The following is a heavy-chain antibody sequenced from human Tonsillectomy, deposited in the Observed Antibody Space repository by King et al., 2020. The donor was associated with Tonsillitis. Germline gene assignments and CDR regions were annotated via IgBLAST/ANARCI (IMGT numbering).Heavy chain of an antibody. CDR3: AREGGSFRHLDL. D-gene: IGHD2/OR15-2a*01. Sequence: QFQLVQSGAEVKEPGASLKVSCKASGYSFTNYYMHWVRQAPGQRLEWMGLINPSGTGTGYAQNFQGRITMTRDMSTGTDYMELSSLRSDDTAVYYCAREGGSFRHLDLWGRGTLVTVSS. J-gene: IGHJ2*01. V-gene: IGHV1-46*01. CDR2: INPSGTGT. CDR1: GYSFTNYY.